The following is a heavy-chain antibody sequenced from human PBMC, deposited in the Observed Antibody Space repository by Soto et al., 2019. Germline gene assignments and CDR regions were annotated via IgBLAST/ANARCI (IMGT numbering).Heavy chain of an antibody. CDR3: ARTYYYDSSGYYYAPYYYYYGMDV. D-gene: IGHD3-22*01. J-gene: IGHJ6*02. V-gene: IGHV1-46*03. CDR2: INPSGGGT. CDR1: GYTFTSYY. Sequence: GASVKVSCKASGYTFTSYYMHWVRQAPGQGLEWMGIINPSGGGTSYAQKFQGRVTMTRDTSTSTVYMELSSLRSEDTAVYYCARTYYYDSSGYYYAPYYYYYGMDVWGQGTTVTSP.